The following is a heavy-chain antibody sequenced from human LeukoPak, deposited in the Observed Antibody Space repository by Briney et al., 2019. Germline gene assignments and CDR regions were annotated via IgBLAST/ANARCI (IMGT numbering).Heavy chain of an antibody. J-gene: IGHJ4*02. V-gene: IGHV1-8*01. D-gene: IGHD3-22*01. CDR2: MNPNSGHT. CDR3: ARHGRYYYDSSGYFLFDY. Sequence: XXMNPNSGHTCYAQKFQGRVTMTRNTSIITAYMELSSLRSEDTAVYYCARHGRYYYDSSGYFLFDYWGQGTLVTVSS.